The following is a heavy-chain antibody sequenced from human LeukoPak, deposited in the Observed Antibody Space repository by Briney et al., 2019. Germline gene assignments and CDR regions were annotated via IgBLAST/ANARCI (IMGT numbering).Heavy chain of an antibody. CDR2: ISGSSGTI. D-gene: IGHD5-24*01. J-gene: IGHJ5*02. V-gene: IGHV3-23*01. CDR3: AKGRQFLDP. CDR1: GFTFSSYA. Sequence: GGSLRLSCTASGFTFSSYAMSWVRQAPGKGLEWVSSISGSSGTIDYADSVKGRFIISRDNSKNAQYLQMNSLRPEDSAVYYYAKGRQFLDPWGQGTLLSVP.